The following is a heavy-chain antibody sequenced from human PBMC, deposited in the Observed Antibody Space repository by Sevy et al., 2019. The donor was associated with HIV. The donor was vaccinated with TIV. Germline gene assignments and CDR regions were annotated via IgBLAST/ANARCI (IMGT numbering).Heavy chain of an antibody. Sequence: GGSLRLSCPASGFTIGSYWVTWVRQAPGQGLEWVANIKQAGSVRKYLDSVRGRFTISRDNARNSVYLEMNSLRAEDTAMYYCAREVGGSDSKWGQGTLVTVSS. CDR1: GFTIGSYW. CDR2: IKQAGSVR. V-gene: IGHV3-7*03. D-gene: IGHD3-10*01. CDR3: AREVGGSDSK. J-gene: IGHJ4*02.